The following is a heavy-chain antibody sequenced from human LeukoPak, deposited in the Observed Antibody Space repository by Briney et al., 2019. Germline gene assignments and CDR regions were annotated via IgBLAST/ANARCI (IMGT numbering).Heavy chain of an antibody. V-gene: IGHV4-34*01. CDR3: ARVLIIPRTFDY. J-gene: IGHJ4*02. CDR1: GGSFSGYY. D-gene: IGHD3-3*01. CDR2: INHSGST. Sequence: PSETLSLTCAVYGGSFSGYYWSWIRQPPGKGLEWIGEINHSGSTNYNPSLKSRVTISVDTSKNQFSLKLSSVTAADTAVYYCARVLIIPRTFDYWGQGTLVTVSS.